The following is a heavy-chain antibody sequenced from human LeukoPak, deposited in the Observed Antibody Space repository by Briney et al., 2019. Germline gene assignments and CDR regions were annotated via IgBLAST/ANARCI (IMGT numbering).Heavy chain of an antibody. CDR1: GFTFSSYS. J-gene: IGHJ4*02. D-gene: IGHD6-13*01. CDR3: AREGIAAAGTGGDY. Sequence: PGGSLRLSCAASGFTFSSYSMNWVRQAPGKGLEWVSSISSSSSYIYYADSVKGRFSISRDNAKNSLYLQMNSLRAEDTAVYYCAREGIAAAGTGGDYWGQGTLVTVSS. V-gene: IGHV3-21*01. CDR2: ISSSSSYI.